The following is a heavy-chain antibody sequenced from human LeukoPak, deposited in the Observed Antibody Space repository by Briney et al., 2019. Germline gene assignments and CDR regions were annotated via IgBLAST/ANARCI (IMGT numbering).Heavy chain of an antibody. J-gene: IGHJ4*02. CDR1: GYTFTGYY. Sequence: ASVKVSCKASGYTFTGYYMHWVRQAPGQGLEWMGWINPNSGGTNYAQKFQGRVTMTRDTSISTAYMELSRLRSDDTAVYYCAKQPTSMVRGIITDYYFDYWGQGTLVTVSS. CDR2: INPNSGGT. CDR3: AKQPTSMVRGIITDYYFDY. D-gene: IGHD3-10*01. V-gene: IGHV1-2*02.